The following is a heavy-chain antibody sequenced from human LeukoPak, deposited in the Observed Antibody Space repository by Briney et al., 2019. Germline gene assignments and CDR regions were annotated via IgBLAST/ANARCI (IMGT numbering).Heavy chain of an antibody. J-gene: IGHJ6*02. D-gene: IGHD3-3*01. CDR3: AGGRYDFWSGVGVKYYYYGMDV. CDR1: GFTFSDYY. V-gene: IGHV3-11*01. Sequence: GGSLRLSCAASGFTFSDYYMSWIRQAPGKGLEWVSYISSSGSTIYYADSVKGRFTISRDNAKNSLYLQMNSLRAEDTAVYYCAGGRYDFWSGVGVKYYYYGMDVWGQGTTVTVSS. CDR2: ISSSGSTI.